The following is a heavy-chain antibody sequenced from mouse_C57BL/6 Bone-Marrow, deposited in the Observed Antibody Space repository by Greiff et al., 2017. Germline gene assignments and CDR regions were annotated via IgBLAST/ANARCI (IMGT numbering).Heavy chain of an antibody. Sequence: VQLQQSGPVLVKPGASVKMSCKASGYTFTDYYMNWVKQSHGKSLEWIGVINPYNGGTSYNQKFKGKATLTVDKSSSTAYMELNSLTSEDSAVYYCARAVQLRRGTLDYWGQGTTLTVSS. CDR2: INPYNGGT. J-gene: IGHJ2*01. CDR3: ARAVQLRRGTLDY. CDR1: GYTFTDYY. V-gene: IGHV1-19*01. D-gene: IGHD3-2*02.